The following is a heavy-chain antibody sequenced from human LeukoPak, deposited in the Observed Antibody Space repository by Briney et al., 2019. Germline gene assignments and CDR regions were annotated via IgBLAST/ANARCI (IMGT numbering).Heavy chain of an antibody. CDR2: ISYDGSNK. D-gene: IGHD2-15*01. V-gene: IGHV3-30*04. CDR3: ARGRIVVVAVDAFDI. CDR1: GFTFSSYA. Sequence: GGSLRLSCAASGFTFSSYAMHWVRQAPGKGLEWVAVISYDGSNKYYADSVKGRFTISRDNSKNTLYLQMNSLRAEDTAGYYCARGRIVVVAVDAFDIWGQGTMVPVSS. J-gene: IGHJ3*02.